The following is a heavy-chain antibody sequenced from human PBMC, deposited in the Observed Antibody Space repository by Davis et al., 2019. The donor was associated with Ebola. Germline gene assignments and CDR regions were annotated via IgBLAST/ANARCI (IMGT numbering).Heavy chain of an antibody. CDR2: ISAYNGNT. V-gene: IGHV1-18*01. Sequence: AASVKVSCKASGYTFKNYAISWVRQAPGQGLEWMGWISAYNGNTNYAQILQGRVTLTTDTSTRTAYMELRRLTSDDTAVYYCARDPGFGSGNEDFDSWGQGTLVTVSS. J-gene: IGHJ4*02. CDR3: ARDPGFGSGNEDFDS. D-gene: IGHD3-10*01. CDR1: GYTFKNYA.